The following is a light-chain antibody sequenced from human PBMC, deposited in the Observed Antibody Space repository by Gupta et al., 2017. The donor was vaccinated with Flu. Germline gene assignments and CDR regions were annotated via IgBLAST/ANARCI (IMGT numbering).Light chain of an antibody. CDR2: DDS. CDR3: QVWDSSTDHPV. V-gene: IGLV3-21*02. J-gene: IGLJ2*01. CDR1: NIGSKS. Sequence: SYVLSQPPSVSVAPGQTARITCGGNNIGSKSVHCYQQKPGLAPVLVVYDDSDRPSGIPERFSGSNSGNTATLTISRVEAGDEADYYCQVWDSSTDHPVFGGGTKLTAL.